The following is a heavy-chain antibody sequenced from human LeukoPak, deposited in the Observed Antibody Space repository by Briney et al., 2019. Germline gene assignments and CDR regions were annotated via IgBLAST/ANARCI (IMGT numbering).Heavy chain of an antibody. V-gene: IGHV3-23*01. CDR2: ISGSGGST. Sequence: PGGSLRLSCAASGFTFSSYWMSWVRQAPGKGLEWVSAISGSGGSTYYADSVKGRFTISRDNSKNTLYLQMNSLRAEDTAVYYCAKDLKASGWYRGGDYWGQGTLVTVSS. J-gene: IGHJ4*02. D-gene: IGHD6-19*01. CDR3: AKDLKASGWYRGGDY. CDR1: GFTFSSYW.